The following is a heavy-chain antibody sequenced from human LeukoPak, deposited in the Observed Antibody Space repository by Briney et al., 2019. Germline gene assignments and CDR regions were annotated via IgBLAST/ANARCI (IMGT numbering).Heavy chain of an antibody. CDR3: ARGYSRGYAWFDP. V-gene: IGHV4-31*03. Sequence: PSETLSLTCTVSGDSISSGGYYWSWIRQHPGKGLEWIGYIYYSGSAYYNPFLKSRVSISVDTSKNQFPLKLTSVAAADTALYFCARGYSRGYAWFDPWGQGILVTVSS. D-gene: IGHD5-12*01. J-gene: IGHJ5*02. CDR1: GDSISSGGYY. CDR2: IYYSGSA.